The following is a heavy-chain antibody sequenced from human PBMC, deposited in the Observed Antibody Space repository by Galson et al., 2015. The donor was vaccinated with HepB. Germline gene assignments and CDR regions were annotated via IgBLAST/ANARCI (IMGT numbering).Heavy chain of an antibody. J-gene: IGHJ4*02. V-gene: IGHV1-69*13. CDR3: AREEGGYDGVFDY. CDR2: IIPIFGTA. D-gene: IGHD5-12*01. CDR1: GGTFSSYA. Sequence: SVKVSCKASGGTFSSYAISWVRQAPGQGLEWMGGIIPIFGTANYAQKFQGRVTITADESTSTAYMKLSSLRSEDTAVYYCAREEGGYDGVFDYWGQGALVTVSS.